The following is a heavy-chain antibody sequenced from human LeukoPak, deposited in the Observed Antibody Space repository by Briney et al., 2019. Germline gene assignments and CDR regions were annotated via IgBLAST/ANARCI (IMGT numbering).Heavy chain of an antibody. Sequence: GGSLRLSCAASGFTFSDYYMSWIRQAPGKGLEWVSVIYSGGSTYYADSVKGRFTISRHNSKNTLYLQMNSLRAEDTAVYYCARAYRYSGYDQGFDYWGQGTLVTVSS. V-gene: IGHV3-53*04. D-gene: IGHD5-12*01. J-gene: IGHJ4*02. CDR3: ARAYRYSGYDQGFDY. CDR2: IYSGGST. CDR1: GFTFSDYY.